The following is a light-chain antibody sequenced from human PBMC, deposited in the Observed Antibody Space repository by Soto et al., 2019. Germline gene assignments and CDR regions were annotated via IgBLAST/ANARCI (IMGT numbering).Light chain of an antibody. CDR2: AAS. Sequence: DIQMTQSPSSLSASGGDRVTITCRASQSIDSYLNWYQRKPGKAPKLLIYAASNLQSEVPSRFSASGSGTIFTLTIRGLQPEDSATYFCQQSYSFPHTFGQGTKLEIK. J-gene: IGKJ2*01. CDR3: QQSYSFPHT. V-gene: IGKV1-39*01. CDR1: QSIDSY.